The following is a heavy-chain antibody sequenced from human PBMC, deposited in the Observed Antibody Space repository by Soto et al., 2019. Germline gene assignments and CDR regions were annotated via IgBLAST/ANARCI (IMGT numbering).Heavy chain of an antibody. CDR3: AKVLGDYYDGSGYSDY. D-gene: IGHD3-22*01. J-gene: IGHJ4*02. V-gene: IGHV3-23*01. Sequence: GGSLRLSCAASGFTFSSYAMSWVRQAPGKGLEWVSAISGSGGSTYYADSVKGRFTISRDNSKNTLYLQMNSLRAEDTAVYYCAKVLGDYYDGSGYSDYWGQGTLVTVSS. CDR1: GFTFSSYA. CDR2: ISGSGGST.